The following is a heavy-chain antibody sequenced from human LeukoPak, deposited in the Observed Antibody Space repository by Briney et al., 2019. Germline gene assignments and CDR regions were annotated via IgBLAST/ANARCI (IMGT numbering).Heavy chain of an antibody. V-gene: IGHV3-23*01. D-gene: IGHD3-10*01. J-gene: IGHJ4*02. CDR3: AKISEVRGVIN. Sequence: GGSLRLSCAASGFTFSSYAMSWVRQAPGKGLEWVSAIRGSGGSTYYADSVKGRFTISRDNSKNTLYLQMNSLRAEDTAVYYCAKISEVRGVINWGQGTLVTVSS. CDR1: GFTFSSYA. CDR2: IRGSGGST.